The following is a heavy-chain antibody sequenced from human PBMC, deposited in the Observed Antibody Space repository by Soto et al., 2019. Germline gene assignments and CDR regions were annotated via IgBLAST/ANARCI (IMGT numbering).Heavy chain of an antibody. Sequence: GESLKISCQGSGYRFTSYWIGWVRQMPGKGLEWMGIIYPSDSETIYSPSFQGQVTISADKSISTAYLQWRSLKASDTAIYYCARHSRYCGGGSCYPNWFDPWGQGTRVAVCS. V-gene: IGHV5-51*01. CDR2: IYPSDSET. CDR3: ARHSRYCGGGSCYPNWFDP. J-gene: IGHJ5*02. D-gene: IGHD2-15*01. CDR1: GYRFTSYW.